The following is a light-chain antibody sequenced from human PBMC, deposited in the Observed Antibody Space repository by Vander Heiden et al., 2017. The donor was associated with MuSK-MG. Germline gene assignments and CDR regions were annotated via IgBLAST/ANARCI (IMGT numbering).Light chain of an antibody. CDR2: AAS. J-gene: IGKJ1*01. CDR3: QQSYSTPWT. V-gene: IGKV1-39*01. CDR1: QSISSY. Sequence: DIQMTQSPSSLSASVGDRVTITRRASQSISSYLNWYQQKPGKAPKLLIYAASSLQSGVPSRFSGSGSGTDFTLTISSLQPEDVATYYCQQSYSTPWTFGQGTKVEIK.